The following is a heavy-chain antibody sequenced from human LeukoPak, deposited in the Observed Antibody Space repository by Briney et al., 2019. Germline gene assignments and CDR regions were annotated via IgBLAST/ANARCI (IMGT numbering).Heavy chain of an antibody. J-gene: IGHJ3*02. CDR2: IIPIFGTA. CDR3: ARAMRRGGYCSGGSCYDGDAFDI. Sequence: SVKVSCKASGGTFSSCAISWVRQAPGQGLEWMGRIIPIFGTANYAQKFQGRVTITTDESTSTAYMELSSLRSEDTAVYYCARAMRRGGYCSGGSCYDGDAFDIWGQGTMVTVSS. D-gene: IGHD2-15*01. V-gene: IGHV1-69*05. CDR1: GGTFSSCA.